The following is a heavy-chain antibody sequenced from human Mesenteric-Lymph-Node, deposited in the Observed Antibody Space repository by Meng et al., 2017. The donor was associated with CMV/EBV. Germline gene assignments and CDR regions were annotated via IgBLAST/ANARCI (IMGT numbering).Heavy chain of an antibody. CDR1: GYTCTSYY. Sequence: KAAGYTCTSYYMHWVRQAPGQGVEWMRIINPSGGSTSYAQKFQGRVTMTRDTSTSIVYMELSSLRSEDTAVYYCARASGSSWYLPFDYWGQGTLVTVSS. J-gene: IGHJ4*02. D-gene: IGHD6-13*01. CDR2: INPSGGST. CDR3: ARASGSSWYLPFDY. V-gene: IGHV1-46*01.